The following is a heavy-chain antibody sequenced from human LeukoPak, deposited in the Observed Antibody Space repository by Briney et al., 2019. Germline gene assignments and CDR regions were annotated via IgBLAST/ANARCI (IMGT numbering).Heavy chain of an antibody. J-gene: IGHJ3*02. CDR3: ARPNRIAAARGAFDI. CDR2: INPNSGGT. CDR1: GYTFTGYY. Sequence: GASVKVSCKASGYTFTGYYMHWVRQAPGQGLEWMGWINPNSGGTNYAQKFQGRVTMTRDTSISTAYMELSRLRSDDTAVYYCARPNRIAAARGAFDIWGQGTMVTVSS. D-gene: IGHD6-13*01. V-gene: IGHV1-2*02.